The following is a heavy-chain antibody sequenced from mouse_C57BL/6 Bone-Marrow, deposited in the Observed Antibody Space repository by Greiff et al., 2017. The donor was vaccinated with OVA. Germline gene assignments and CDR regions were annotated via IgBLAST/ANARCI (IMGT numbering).Heavy chain of an antibody. Sequence: VQLQQSGAELARPGASVKLSCKASGYTFTSYGISWVKQRTGQGLEWIGEIYPRSGNTYYNEKFKGKATLTADKSSSTAYMELRSLTSEDSAVYFCASPYYGNYGFAYWGQGTLVTVSA. D-gene: IGHD2-10*01. V-gene: IGHV1-81*01. J-gene: IGHJ3*01. CDR1: GYTFTSYG. CDR3: ASPYYGNYGFAY. CDR2: IYPRSGNT.